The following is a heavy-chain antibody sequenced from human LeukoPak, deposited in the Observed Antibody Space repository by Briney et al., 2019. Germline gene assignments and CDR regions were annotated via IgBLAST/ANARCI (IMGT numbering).Heavy chain of an antibody. CDR1: GFTFSSYA. J-gene: IGHJ6*02. V-gene: IGHV3-23*01. D-gene: IGHD3-3*01. CDR2: ISGSGGST. Sequence: GGSLRLSCAASGFTFSSYAMSWVRQAPGKGLEWVSAISGSGGSTYYADSVKGRFTISRDNSKNTLYLQMNSLRAEDTAVYYCAKEGHDLDYYYYGIDVWGQGTTVTVSS. CDR3: AKEGHDLDYYYYGIDV.